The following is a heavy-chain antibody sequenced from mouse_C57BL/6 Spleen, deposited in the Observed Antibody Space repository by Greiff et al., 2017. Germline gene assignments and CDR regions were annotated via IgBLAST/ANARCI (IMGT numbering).Heavy chain of an antibody. CDR1: GFTFSDYY. CDR2: INYDGSST. D-gene: IGHD2-5*01. J-gene: IGHJ4*01. V-gene: IGHV5-16*01. Sequence: EVKLVESEGGLVQPGSSMKLSCTASGFTFSDYYMAWVRQVPEKGLEWVANINYDGSSTYYLDSLKSRFIISRDNAKNILYLQMSSLKSEDTATYYCARVGESNWAMDYWGQGTSVTVSS. CDR3: ARVGESNWAMDY.